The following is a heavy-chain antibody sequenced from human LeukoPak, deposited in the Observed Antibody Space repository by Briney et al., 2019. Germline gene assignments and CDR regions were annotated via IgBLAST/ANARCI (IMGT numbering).Heavy chain of an antibody. CDR3: ATLLWFGELSYFDY. J-gene: IGHJ4*02. CDR1: GGSISSSSYY. Sequence: PSETLSLTCTVSGGSISSSSYYWGWIRQPPGKGLEWIGSIYYSGSTYYSPSLKSRVTISVDTSKNQFSLKLSSVTAADTAVYYCATLLWFGELSYFDYWGQGTLVTVSS. CDR2: IYYSGST. V-gene: IGHV4-39*01. D-gene: IGHD3-10*01.